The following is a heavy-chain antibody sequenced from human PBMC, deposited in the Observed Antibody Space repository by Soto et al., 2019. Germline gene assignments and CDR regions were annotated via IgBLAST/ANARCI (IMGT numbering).Heavy chain of an antibody. D-gene: IGHD5-12*01. CDR3: AKEWTPRRAFDY. CDR1: GLMSRSFS. V-gene: IGHV3-23*01. CDR2: ISGSGGKT. J-gene: IGHJ4*02. Sequence: PGGSLRLSCAVSGLMSRSFSMSWVRQAPGKGLEWISSISGSGGKTFYADSVKGRFTFSRDNYKNTLYLEMNNLRVDDTAVYFCAKEWTPRRAFDYWGQGTLVTVSS.